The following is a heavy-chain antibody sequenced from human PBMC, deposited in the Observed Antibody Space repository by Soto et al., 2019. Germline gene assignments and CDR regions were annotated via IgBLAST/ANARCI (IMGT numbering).Heavy chain of an antibody. CDR1: GFNFSRYW. V-gene: IGHV3-74*01. Sequence: GGSLRLSCSASGFNFSRYWTHWVRQVPGRGLMWVSHINSDGSRTTYADSVKGRFTISRDNAKNTLYLQMNSLRAEDTAVYYCARDLSSCTSARCYSYYYGMDVWGQGTTVTVS. CDR2: INSDGSRT. J-gene: IGHJ6*02. D-gene: IGHD2-2*01. CDR3: ARDLSSCTSARCYSYYYGMDV.